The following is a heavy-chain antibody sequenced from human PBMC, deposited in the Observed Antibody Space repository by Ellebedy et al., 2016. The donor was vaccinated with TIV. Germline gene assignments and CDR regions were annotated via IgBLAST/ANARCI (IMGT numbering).Heavy chain of an antibody. CDR1: GFTFDDYA. CDR3: AKGSGYSSARFDY. CDR2: ISWNSVSI. V-gene: IGHV3-9*01. D-gene: IGHD6-25*01. J-gene: IGHJ4*02. Sequence: GGSLRLSXAASGFTFDDYAMHWVRQAPGKGLEWVSGISWNSVSIGYADSVKGRFTISRDNAKNSLYLQMNSLRADDTALYYCAKGSGYSSARFDYWGQGTLVTVSS.